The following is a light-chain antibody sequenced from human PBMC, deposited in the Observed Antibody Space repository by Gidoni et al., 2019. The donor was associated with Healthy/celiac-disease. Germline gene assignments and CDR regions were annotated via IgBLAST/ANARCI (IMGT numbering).Light chain of an antibody. CDR1: QSDLYSSNNKNY. CDR3: QQYYSTPWT. Sequence: IEMTQTPDSPAVSLGDRATINCKSSQSDLYSSNNKNYLAWYQQKPGQPPKLLIYWASTRESGVPDRFSGSGSGTDFTLTISSLQAEDVAVYYCQQYYSTPWTFGQGTKVEIK. J-gene: IGKJ1*01. V-gene: IGKV4-1*01. CDR2: WAS.